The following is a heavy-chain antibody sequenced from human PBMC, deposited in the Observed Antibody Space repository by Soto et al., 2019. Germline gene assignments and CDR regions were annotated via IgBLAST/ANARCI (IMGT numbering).Heavy chain of an antibody. V-gene: IGHV3-30*18. CDR3: AKDLEWLVLRYAMDV. CDR2: ISYDGSNE. J-gene: IGHJ6*02. CDR1: GFTFSSYG. D-gene: IGHD6-19*01. Sequence: QVQLVESGGGVVQPGRSLRLSCAASGFTFSSYGMHWVRQAPGKGLEWVALISYDGSNEDYADSVKGRFTISRDNSKKPLYLQMNSLRPEDTAVYYCAKDLEWLVLRYAMDVWGQGTTVTVSS.